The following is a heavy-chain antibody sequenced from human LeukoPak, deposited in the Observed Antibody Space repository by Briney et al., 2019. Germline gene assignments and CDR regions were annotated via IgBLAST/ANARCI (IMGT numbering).Heavy chain of an antibody. V-gene: IGHV1-69*04. CDR1: GYTFTSYG. CDR3: ARYSNFYYFDY. CDR2: IIPILGIA. Sequence: GASVKVSCKASGYTFTSYGISWVRQAPGQGLEWMGRIIPILGIANYAQKFQGRVTITADKSTSTAYMELSSLRSEDTAVYYCARYSNFYYFDYWGQGTLVTVSS. J-gene: IGHJ4*02. D-gene: IGHD4-11*01.